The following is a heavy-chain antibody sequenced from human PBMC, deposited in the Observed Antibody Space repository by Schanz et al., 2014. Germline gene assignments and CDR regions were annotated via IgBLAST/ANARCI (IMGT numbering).Heavy chain of an antibody. J-gene: IGHJ4*02. CDR2: ISDDGSNH. V-gene: IGHV3-30*18. CDR1: GFNFSSYG. CDR3: AKDTGYCHGGACYCFEY. D-gene: IGHD2-8*02. Sequence: QVQLVESGGGVVQPGRSLRLSCAASGFNFSSYGMHWVRQAPGKGLEWVAVISDDGSNHYYPDSVKGRFTISRDNSKDTLYLQMSGLTPEDTAVYFCAKDTGYCHGGACYCFEYWGLGILVTVSS.